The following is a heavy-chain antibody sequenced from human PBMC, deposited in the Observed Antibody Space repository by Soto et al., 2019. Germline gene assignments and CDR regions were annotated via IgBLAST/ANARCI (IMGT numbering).Heavy chain of an antibody. Sequence: SETLSLTCTVSGGSISSYYWSWIRQPPGKGLEWIGYIYYSGSTNYNPSLKSRVTISVDTSKNQFSLKLSSVTAADTAVYYCARVRGYSGYDYEESFDYWDQGTLVTVSS. V-gene: IGHV4-59*01. CDR3: ARVRGYSGYDYEESFDY. CDR1: GGSISSYY. D-gene: IGHD5-12*01. J-gene: IGHJ4*02. CDR2: IYYSGST.